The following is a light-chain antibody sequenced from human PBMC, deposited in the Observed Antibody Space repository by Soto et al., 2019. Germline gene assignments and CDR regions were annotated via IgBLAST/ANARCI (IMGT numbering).Light chain of an antibody. CDR2: KVS. CDR3: VKTIHWPWT. CDR1: QMLGPSHGNTY. V-gene: IGKV2-30*02. Sequence: DVVITQSPVSLPGPLGKPAPISFMSSQMLGPSHGNTYLNWFQQRPGQSPRRLIYKVSSRDSGVPDRFSGSGSGTDFTLKISRVEAEDVGVYYCVKTIHWPWTFGQGTKVDIK. J-gene: IGKJ1*01.